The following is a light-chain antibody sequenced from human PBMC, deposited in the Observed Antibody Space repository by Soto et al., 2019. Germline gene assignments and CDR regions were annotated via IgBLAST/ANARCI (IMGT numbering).Light chain of an antibody. CDR2: WAS. CDR1: QSVLYSSNNKNY. V-gene: IGKV4-1*01. J-gene: IGKJ1*01. Sequence: DIVMTQSPDSLAVSLGETATINCKSSQSVLYSSNNKNYLAWYQQKPGPPPKLLIYWASTRESGVPDRFSGSGSGTDFTLTITSLQAEDVAVYYCQQYYSTPTWTFGQGTKVEIK. CDR3: QQYYSTPTWT.